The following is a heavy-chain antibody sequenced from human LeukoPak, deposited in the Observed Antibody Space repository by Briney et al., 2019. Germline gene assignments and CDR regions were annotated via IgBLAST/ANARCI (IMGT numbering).Heavy chain of an antibody. CDR3: ARCVDIEASTGLDY. CDR1: GGSVISGSYY. CDR2: IYYSEST. Sequence: SETLSLTCTVSGGSVISGSYYWTWIRQPPGKGLEWIGYIYYSESTNYNPSLKSRVTISGDTSKNQFSLKPSSVTAADTAVYHCARCVDIEASTGLDYWGQGTLVTVSS. V-gene: IGHV4-61*01. D-gene: IGHD5-12*01. J-gene: IGHJ4*02.